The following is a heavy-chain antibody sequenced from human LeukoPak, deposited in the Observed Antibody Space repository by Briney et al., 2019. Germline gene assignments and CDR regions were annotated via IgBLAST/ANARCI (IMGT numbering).Heavy chain of an antibody. CDR2: MQPKSGET. CDR3: ARDYGGNSGWFDP. Sequence: ASVKVSCKASGYTLTNYDFNWVRQATGQGLEWMGWMQPKSGETGYAQKFQGRATMTRDTSINTAYMELRSLTSEDTAVYYCARDYGGNSGWFDPWGQGTLVTVSS. D-gene: IGHD4-23*01. J-gene: IGHJ5*02. CDR1: GYTLTNYD. V-gene: IGHV1-8*01.